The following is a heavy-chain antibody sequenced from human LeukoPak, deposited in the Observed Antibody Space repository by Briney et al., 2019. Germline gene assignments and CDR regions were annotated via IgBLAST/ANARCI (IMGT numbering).Heavy chain of an antibody. V-gene: IGHV3-7*01. CDR1: GFTFSSYW. CDR2: IKQDGSEK. CDR3: VRDQGGAVSY. Sequence: GGSLRLSCAASGFTFSSYWMNWVRQAPGKGLEWVANIKQDGSEKYYVDSVKGRFTISRDNAKNSLFLQMNSLRAEDTAVYYCVRDQGGAVSYWGQGTLVTVSS. D-gene: IGHD3-16*01. J-gene: IGHJ4*02.